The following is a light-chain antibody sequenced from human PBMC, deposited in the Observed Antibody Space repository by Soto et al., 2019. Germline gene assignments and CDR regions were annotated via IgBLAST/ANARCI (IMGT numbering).Light chain of an antibody. CDR2: DAS. J-gene: IGKJ1*01. Sequence: EIVLTQSPATLSLSPWERATLSCRASQSVTSYLAWYQQRPGQAPRLLINDASRRATGIPDRFSGSGSGADFTPTISSLEPEDFAVYYCQQYNNWPLTFGQGTKVDIK. CDR1: QSVTSY. V-gene: IGKV3-11*01. CDR3: QQYNNWPLT.